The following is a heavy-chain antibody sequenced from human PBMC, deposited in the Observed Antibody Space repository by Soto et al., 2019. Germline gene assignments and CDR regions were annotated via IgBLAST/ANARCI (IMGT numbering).Heavy chain of an antibody. Sequence: ASVKVSCKASGYTFTSYGINWVRQATGQGLEWMGWMNPNSGNTGYAQKFQGRVTMTRNTSISTAYMELSSLRSEDTAVYYCARDTYYYDSSGYYGAFDIWGQGTMVTVSS. CDR2: MNPNSGNT. CDR3: ARDTYYYDSSGYYGAFDI. J-gene: IGHJ3*02. D-gene: IGHD3-22*01. CDR1: GYTFTSYG. V-gene: IGHV1-8*02.